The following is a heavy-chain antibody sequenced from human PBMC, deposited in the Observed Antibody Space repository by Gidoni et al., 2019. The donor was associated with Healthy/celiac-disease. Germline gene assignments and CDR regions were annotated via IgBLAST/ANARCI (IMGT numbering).Heavy chain of an antibody. CDR1: GFTFSSYW. V-gene: IGHV3-7*01. J-gene: IGHJ5*02. Sequence: EVQLVESGGGLVQPGGSLRLSCAASGFTFSSYWMSWVRQAPGKGLEWVANLKQDGSEKYYVDSVKGRFTISRDNAKNSLYLQMNSLRAEDTAVYYCARDGPRIAVAGTVWFDPWGQGTLVTVSS. D-gene: IGHD6-19*01. CDR2: LKQDGSEK. CDR3: ARDGPRIAVAGTVWFDP.